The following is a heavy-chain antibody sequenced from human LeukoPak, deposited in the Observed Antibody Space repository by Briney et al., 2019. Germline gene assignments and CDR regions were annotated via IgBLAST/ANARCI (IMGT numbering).Heavy chain of an antibody. J-gene: IGHJ4*02. CDR3: ARAPIGVVTFFDY. Sequence: KASQTLSLTCTVSGGSISSGDYYWSWIRQPPGKGLEWIGYIYYSGSNYYNTSLRRRVTISVDTSKNQFSLKLSSVTAADTAVYYCARAPIGVVTFFDYWGQGTLVTVSS. V-gene: IGHV4-30-4*08. D-gene: IGHD3-3*01. CDR1: GGSISSGDYY. CDR2: IYYSGSN.